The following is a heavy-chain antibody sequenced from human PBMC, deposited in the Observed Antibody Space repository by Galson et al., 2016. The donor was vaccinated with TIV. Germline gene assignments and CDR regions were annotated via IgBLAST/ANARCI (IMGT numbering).Heavy chain of an antibody. J-gene: IGHJ4*02. D-gene: IGHD3-22*01. CDR3: VKDSLLYYDSGGHYSH. V-gene: IGHV1-69*13. CDR2: VIPIFGTS. Sequence: SVKVSCKASGDIFSSYAITWVRQAPGQGLEWMGGVIPIFGTSNYAQKFQGRVTIAADDSTGTSYMELSGLRSEDTAVYYCVKDSLLYYDSGGHYSHWGQGTLVTVSS. CDR1: GDIFSSYA.